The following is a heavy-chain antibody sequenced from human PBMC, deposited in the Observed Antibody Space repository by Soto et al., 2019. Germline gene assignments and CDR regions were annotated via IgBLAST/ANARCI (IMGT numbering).Heavy chain of an antibody. Sequence: PGESLKISCKGSGYSFTSYWIGWVRQMPGKGLEWMGIIYPGDSDTRYSPSFQGQVTISADKSTSTAYLQWSSLKASDTAMYYCARGGEPPNPFEYYYGMDVWGQGTTVTVSS. CDR2: IYPGDSDT. V-gene: IGHV5-51*01. CDR3: ARGGEPPNPFEYYYGMDV. CDR1: GYSFTSYW. D-gene: IGHD7-27*01. J-gene: IGHJ6*02.